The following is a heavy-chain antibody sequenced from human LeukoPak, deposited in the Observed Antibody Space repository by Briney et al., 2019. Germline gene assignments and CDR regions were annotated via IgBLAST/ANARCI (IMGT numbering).Heavy chain of an antibody. CDR3: ARHETYYYGMDV. CDR2: IYYSGST. Sequence: SETLSLTCTVSGGSISTYYWSWIRQSPGKGLEWIGYIYYSGSTNYNPSLKSRVTISVDTSKNQFSLKLSSVTAADTAVYYCARHETYYYGMDVWGQETTVTVSS. V-gene: IGHV4-59*08. J-gene: IGHJ6*02. CDR1: GGSISTYY.